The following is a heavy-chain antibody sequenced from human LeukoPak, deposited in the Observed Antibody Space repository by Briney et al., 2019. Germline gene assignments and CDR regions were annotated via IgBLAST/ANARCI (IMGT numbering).Heavy chain of an antibody. D-gene: IGHD6-19*01. Sequence: GGSLRLSCAASGFTFSSYGMHWVRQAPGKGLEWVAVISYDGSNKYYADSVKGRFTISRDNSKNTLYLQMSSLRAEDTAVYYCAKDRRSSGWLDWFDPWGQGTLVTVSS. CDR3: AKDRRSSGWLDWFDP. CDR1: GFTFSSYG. J-gene: IGHJ5*02. CDR2: ISYDGSNK. V-gene: IGHV3-30*18.